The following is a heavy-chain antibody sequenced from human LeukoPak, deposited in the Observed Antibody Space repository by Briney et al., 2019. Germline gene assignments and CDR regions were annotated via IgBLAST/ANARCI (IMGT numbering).Heavy chain of an antibody. V-gene: IGHV5-51*01. Sequence: GESLKISCKATGYSFTHYWIGWVRQVPGKGLEWMGITYPGDADTRYSPSFEGQVTISADKSTTTAYLHWSSLKASDTAMYYCAQSSGYYANFDYWGQGTLVTVPS. D-gene: IGHD3-22*01. CDR3: AQSSGYYANFDY. J-gene: IGHJ4*02. CDR1: GYSFTHYW. CDR2: TYPGDADT.